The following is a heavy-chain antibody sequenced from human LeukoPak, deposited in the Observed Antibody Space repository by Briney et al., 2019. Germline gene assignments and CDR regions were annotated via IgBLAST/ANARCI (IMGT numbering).Heavy chain of an antibody. CDR3: AKGPDYDILTGYINY. D-gene: IGHD3-9*01. V-gene: IGHV3-9*01. Sequence: PGGSLRLSCAASGFTFDDYAMHWVRQAPGKGLEWVSGISWNSGSIGYADSVKGRFTISRDNAKSSLYLQMNSLRAEDTALYYCAKGPDYDILTGYINYWGQGTLVTVSS. CDR1: GFTFDDYA. CDR2: ISWNSGSI. J-gene: IGHJ4*02.